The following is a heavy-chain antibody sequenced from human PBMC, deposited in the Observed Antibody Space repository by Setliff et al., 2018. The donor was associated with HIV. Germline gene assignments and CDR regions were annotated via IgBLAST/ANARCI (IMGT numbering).Heavy chain of an antibody. J-gene: IGHJ4*02. CDR3: ARDFAGFDY. Sequence: GGSLRLSCVVSGFTFSAYSMNWVRQAPGKGPEWVSSISSRSTYIYYADSVKGRFTISRDDARNSLHLQMNSLRAEDTAIYYCARDFAGFDYWGRGILVTVSS. CDR1: GFTFSAYS. V-gene: IGHV3-21*03. CDR2: ISSRSTYI. D-gene: IGHD3-10*01.